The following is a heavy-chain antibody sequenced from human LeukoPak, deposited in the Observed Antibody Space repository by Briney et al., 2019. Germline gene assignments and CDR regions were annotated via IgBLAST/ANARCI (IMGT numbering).Heavy chain of an antibody. J-gene: IGHJ5*02. D-gene: IGHD2-21*02. CDR1: GYSISSGYY. V-gene: IGHV4-38-2*02. Sequence: PSETLSLTCTVSGYSISSGYYWGWIRQPPGKGLEWIGSIYHSGSTYYNPSLKSRVTISVDTSKNQFSLKLSSVTAADTAVYYCARDHKVRGGGDYTTGWFDPWGQGTLVTVSS. CDR3: ARDHKVRGGGDYTTGWFDP. CDR2: IYHSGST.